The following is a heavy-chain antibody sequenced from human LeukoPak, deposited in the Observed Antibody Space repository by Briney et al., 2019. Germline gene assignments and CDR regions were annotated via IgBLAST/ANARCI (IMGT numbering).Heavy chain of an antibody. D-gene: IGHD6-13*01. CDR1: GFTFSSYG. Sequence: PGRSLRLSCAASGFTFSSYGMHWVRQAPGKELEWVAVIWYDGSNKYYADSVKGRFTISRDNSKNTLYLQMNSLRAEDTAVYYCARGGTGYSLDWFDPWGQGTLVTVSS. J-gene: IGHJ5*02. V-gene: IGHV3-33*01. CDR2: IWYDGSNK. CDR3: ARGGTGYSLDWFDP.